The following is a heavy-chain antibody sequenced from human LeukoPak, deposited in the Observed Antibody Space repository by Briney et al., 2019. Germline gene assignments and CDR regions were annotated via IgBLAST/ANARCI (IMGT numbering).Heavy chain of an antibody. Sequence: ASETLSLTCAVYGGSFSGYYWSWIRQPPGKGLEWIGEINHSGSTNYNPSLKSRVTISVDTSKNQFSLKLSSVTAADTAVYYCVYGAGTRYYYMDVWGKGTTVTVSS. CDR3: VYGAGTRYYYMDV. V-gene: IGHV4-34*01. CDR1: GGSFSGYY. J-gene: IGHJ6*03. CDR2: INHSGST. D-gene: IGHD4-17*01.